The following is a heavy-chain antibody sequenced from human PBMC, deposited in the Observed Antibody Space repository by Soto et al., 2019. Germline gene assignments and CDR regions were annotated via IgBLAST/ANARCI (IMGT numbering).Heavy chain of an antibody. V-gene: IGHV3-48*03. CDR2: IHPGGQTI. Sequence: EVQLVESGGGLVQPGGSLRLSCAASGFTFSSSEMYWVRQAPGKGLEWISYIHPGGQTIFYAESVKGRFTISRDNAKNSVYLQMNSLRAADTAVYYCASRGSRWGQGAMVTVSS. J-gene: IGHJ3*01. CDR3: ASRGSR. CDR1: GFTFSSSE. D-gene: IGHD2-15*01.